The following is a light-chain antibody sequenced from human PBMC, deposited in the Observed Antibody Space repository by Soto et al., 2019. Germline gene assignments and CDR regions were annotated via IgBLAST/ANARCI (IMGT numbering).Light chain of an antibody. CDR2: GAS. J-gene: IGKJ1*01. V-gene: IGKV3-15*01. CDR3: QQYGSSPWT. CDR1: QSVRSK. Sequence: EIVMTQSPATLSVSPGERATLSCWASQSVRSKLAWYQQKPGQAPRLLIYGASTRATGIPAGFSGSGSGTDFTLTISDLEPEDFAVYYCQQYGSSPWTFGQGTKVDIK.